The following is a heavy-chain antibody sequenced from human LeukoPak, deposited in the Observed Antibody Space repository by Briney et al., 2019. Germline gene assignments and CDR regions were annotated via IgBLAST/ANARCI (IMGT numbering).Heavy chain of an antibody. D-gene: IGHD5-18*01. Sequence: SETLSLTCTVSGGSISSYYWSWIRQPPGKGLEWIGYIYYSGSTNYNPSLKSRVTISVDTSKNQFSLKLGSVTAADTAVYYCARGREGYSYGWGYYYYYMDVWGKGTTVTVSS. CDR1: GGSISSYY. CDR2: IYYSGST. J-gene: IGHJ6*03. V-gene: IGHV4-59*01. CDR3: ARGREGYSYGWGYYYYYMDV.